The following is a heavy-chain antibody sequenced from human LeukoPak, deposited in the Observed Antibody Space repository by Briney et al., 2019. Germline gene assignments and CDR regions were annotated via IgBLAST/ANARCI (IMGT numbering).Heavy chain of an antibody. V-gene: IGHV4-4*02. CDR1: AGSISSSSW. J-gene: IGHJ6*02. CDR3: ARQKWEQQGRDYYFNGLDV. Sequence: SETLSLTCSVSAGSISSSSWWSWVCQSPVKGLEWIGEIYLYGTTNYNPSLKSRVTMSVDRSKNQFSLKLSSVTAADTAVYYCARQKWEQQGRDYYFNGLDVWGPGTTVTVSS. CDR2: IYLYGTT. D-gene: IGHD1-26*01.